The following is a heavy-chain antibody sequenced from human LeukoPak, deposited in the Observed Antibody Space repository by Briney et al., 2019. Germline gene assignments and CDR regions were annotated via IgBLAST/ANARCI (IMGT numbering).Heavy chain of an antibody. V-gene: IGHV4-30-2*01. Sequence: SQTLSLTCAVSGVSISSGGYSWSWIRQPPGKCLEWIGYIYHSGSTYYSPSLKSRVTISVDRSKNQFSLKLSSVTAADTAVYYCARSLVASNTHFDYWGQGTLVTVSS. J-gene: IGHJ4*02. CDR2: IYHSGST. D-gene: IGHD5-12*01. CDR1: GVSISSGGYS. CDR3: ARSLVASNTHFDY.